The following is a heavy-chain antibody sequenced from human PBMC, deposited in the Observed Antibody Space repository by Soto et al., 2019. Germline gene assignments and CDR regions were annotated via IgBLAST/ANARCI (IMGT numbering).Heavy chain of an antibody. D-gene: IGHD4-17*01. CDR1: SGSISSNNW. Sequence: QVQLQESGPGLVRPSGTLSLTCAVSSGSISSNNWWNWVRQPPGKGLEWIGEIYHSGSTNSNPSLKSRVTISLDKSKNQFSLKLSSVTAADTAMYYCARLWVYRDYGPAFDIWGQGTMVTVSA. CDR2: IYHSGST. J-gene: IGHJ3*02. V-gene: IGHV4-4*02. CDR3: ARLWVYRDYGPAFDI.